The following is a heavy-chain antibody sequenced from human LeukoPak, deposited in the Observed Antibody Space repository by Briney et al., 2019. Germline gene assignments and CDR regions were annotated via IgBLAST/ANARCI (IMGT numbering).Heavy chain of an antibody. J-gene: IGHJ4*02. CDR2: ISSSSSYI. Sequence: GGSQRLSCAASGFTFSSYSMNWVRQAPGKGLEWVSSISSSSSYIYYADSVKGRFTISRDNAKNSLYLQMNSLRAEDTAVYYCAKRGSGYYFDYWGQGTLVTVSS. CDR3: AKRGSGYYFDY. D-gene: IGHD3-22*01. CDR1: GFTFSSYS. V-gene: IGHV3-21*04.